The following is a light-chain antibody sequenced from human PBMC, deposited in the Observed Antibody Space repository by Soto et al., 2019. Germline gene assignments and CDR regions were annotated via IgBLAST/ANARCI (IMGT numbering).Light chain of an antibody. CDR3: QSYDRNLRGWV. CDR2: GNS. Sequence: QSVLAQPPSVSGAPGQRVTISCSNIGAAYDVHWYQQLPGTAPKLLIFGNSRRPSGVPDRFSGAKSGTSASLAITGLQAEDEADYYCQSYDRNLRGWVFGGGTKLIVL. CDR1: SNIGAAYD. V-gene: IGLV1-40*01. J-gene: IGLJ3*02.